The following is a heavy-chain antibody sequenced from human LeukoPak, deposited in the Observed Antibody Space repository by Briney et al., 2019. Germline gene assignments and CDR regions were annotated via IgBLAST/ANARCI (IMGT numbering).Heavy chain of an antibody. Sequence: PSETLSLTCAVYGGSFSGYYWSWIRQPPGKGLEWIGEINHSGSTNYNPSLKSRVTISVDTSKNQFSLKLSSVTAADTAVYYCARETPGFDYWGQGTLVTVSS. V-gene: IGHV4-34*01. J-gene: IGHJ4*02. D-gene: IGHD1-14*01. CDR1: GGSFSGYY. CDR3: ARETPGFDY. CDR2: INHSGST.